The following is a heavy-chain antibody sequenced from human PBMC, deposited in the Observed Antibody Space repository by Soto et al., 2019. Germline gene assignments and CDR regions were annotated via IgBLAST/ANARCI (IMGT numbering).Heavy chain of an antibody. CDR3: ARTAPMDAGDKYYYDF. Sequence: SVKVSCKTSGGTFSTFGISWVRQAPGQGLEWMGGIIPFFGTAEYSQKFEDRITITADESTNTVYMDLRSLTSEDTAIYYCARTAPMDAGDKYYYDFWGQGALVTV. CDR2: IIPFFGTA. D-gene: IGHD3-16*01. CDR1: GGTFSTFG. J-gene: IGHJ4*02. V-gene: IGHV1-69*13.